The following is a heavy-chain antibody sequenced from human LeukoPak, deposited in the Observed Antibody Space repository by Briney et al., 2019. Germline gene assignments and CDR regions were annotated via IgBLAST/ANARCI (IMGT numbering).Heavy chain of an antibody. J-gene: IGHJ4*02. CDR1: GFRFTDYA. CDR2: LSNTGGNK. V-gene: IGHV3-30-3*01. Sequence: GGSLRLSCAASGFRFTDYAMHWVRQAPGKGLKWVAGLSNTGGNKYYEDSVKGRITISRDNSKNTLDLQMNSLRADDTAVYYCARDPGPPNGHTYYLYYWGQGTLV. CDR3: ARDPGPPNGHTYYLYY. D-gene: IGHD2-8*01.